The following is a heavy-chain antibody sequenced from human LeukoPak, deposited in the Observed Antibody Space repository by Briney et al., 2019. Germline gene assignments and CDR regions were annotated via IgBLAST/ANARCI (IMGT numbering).Heavy chain of an antibody. CDR3: ARHGLDSRVWDGYNPNYWYFDL. J-gene: IGHJ2*01. V-gene: IGHV4-59*08. D-gene: IGHD5-24*01. CDR1: GGSISSYY. Sequence: SETLSLTCTVSGGSISSYYWSWIRQPPGKGLEWIGYIYYSGSTNYNPSLKSRVTISVDTSKNQFSLKLSSVTAADTAVYYCARHGLDSRVWDGYNPNYWYFDLWGRGTLVTVSS. CDR2: IYYSGST.